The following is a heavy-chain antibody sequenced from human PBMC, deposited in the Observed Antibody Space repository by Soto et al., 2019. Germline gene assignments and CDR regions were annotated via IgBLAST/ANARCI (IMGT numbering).Heavy chain of an antibody. CDR1: GGSISSGGYS. V-gene: IGHV4-30-2*01. J-gene: IGHJ4*01. CDR2: IYHSGST. D-gene: IGHD4-4*01. Sequence: PSETLSLTCAVSGGSISSGGYSWSWIRQPPGKGLEWIGYIYHSGSTYYNPSLKSRVTISVDRSKNQFSLKLSSVTAADTAVYYCARNVGMSTHFDYWGDGTLFTVP. CDR3: ARNVGMSTHFDY.